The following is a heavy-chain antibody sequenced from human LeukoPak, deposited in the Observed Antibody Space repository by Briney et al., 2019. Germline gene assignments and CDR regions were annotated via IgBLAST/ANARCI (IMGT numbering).Heavy chain of an antibody. V-gene: IGHV4-59*01. CDR1: GDSISTYY. J-gene: IGHJ1*01. CDR2: IYHSGST. Sequence: SETLSLTCTVSGDSISTYYWNWIRQPPGKGLEWIGYIYHSGSTNYNPSLQSRVTISVDTSKDQFSLNLNSVTAADTAVYYCARGGAARLHFQNWGQGTLVTVSS. D-gene: IGHD6-6*01. CDR3: ARGGAARLHFQN.